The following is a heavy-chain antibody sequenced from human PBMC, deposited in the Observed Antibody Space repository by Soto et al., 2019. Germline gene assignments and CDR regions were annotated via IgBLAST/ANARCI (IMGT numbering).Heavy chain of an antibody. D-gene: IGHD6-13*01. V-gene: IGHV3-21*01. CDR2: ISSSSSYI. Sequence: WGSLRLSCAASGFTFSSYSINWVRQAPGKGLEWVASISSSSSYIYYADSVKGRFTISRDKAKNSLFLQMSSLRAEDTALYYCARHQGPAAGNYGMDVWGRGTTVTVSX. CDR3: ARHQGPAAGNYGMDV. J-gene: IGHJ6*02. CDR1: GFTFSSYS.